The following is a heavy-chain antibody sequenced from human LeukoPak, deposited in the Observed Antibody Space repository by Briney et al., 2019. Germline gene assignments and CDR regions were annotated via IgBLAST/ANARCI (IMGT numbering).Heavy chain of an antibody. CDR2: VSGSGRSK. CDR3: AKDSTTSGSYYGMDV. V-gene: IGHV3-23*01. Sequence: PGDSLRLSCGASGFAFNNYVMRWLRQPPARGRDWVSSVSGSGRSKYYTDSVNGRFTITRDSSKNTQYLQMNSLRAEDTAVYYCAKDSTTSGSYYGMDVWGQGTTVTVSS. D-gene: IGHD3-3*01. CDR1: GFAFNNYV. J-gene: IGHJ6*02.